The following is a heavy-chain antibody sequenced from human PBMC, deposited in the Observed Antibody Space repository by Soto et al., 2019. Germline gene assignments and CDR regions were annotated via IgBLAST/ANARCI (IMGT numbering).Heavy chain of an antibody. CDR3: AKDPDPYGPTSNWFDP. CDR1: GFTFDDYA. V-gene: IGHV3-9*01. Sequence: EVQLVESGGGLVQPGRSLRLSCAASGFTFDDYAMHWVRQAPGKGLEWVSGISWNSGSIGYADSVKGRFTISRDNAKNSLYLQMNSLRAEDTALYYCAKDPDPYGPTSNWFDPWGQGTLVTVSS. D-gene: IGHD3-10*01. J-gene: IGHJ5*02. CDR2: ISWNSGSI.